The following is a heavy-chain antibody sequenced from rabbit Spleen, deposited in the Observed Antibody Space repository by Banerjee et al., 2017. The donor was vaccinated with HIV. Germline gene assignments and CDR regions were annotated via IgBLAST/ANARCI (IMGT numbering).Heavy chain of an antibody. Sequence: QEQLEESGGDLVKPEGSLTLTCTASGFSFSSSYYVCWVRQAPGKGLEWIACIDSGSSGFTYFASWAKGRFTISKTSSTTVTLQMTSLTAADTATYFCARDSGSSFSSYGMDLWGPGTLVTVS. CDR2: IDSGSSGFT. V-gene: IGHV1S45*01. CDR3: ARDSGSSFSSYGMDL. CDR1: GFSFSSSYY. D-gene: IGHD8-1*01. J-gene: IGHJ6*01.